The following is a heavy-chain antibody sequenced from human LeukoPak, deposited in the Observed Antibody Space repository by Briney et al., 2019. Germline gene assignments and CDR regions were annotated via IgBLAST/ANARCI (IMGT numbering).Heavy chain of an antibody. CDR2: ISSSSSYI. Sequence: GGSLRLSCAASGFTFSSYSMNWVRQAPGKGLEWVSSISSSSSYIYYADSVKGRFTISRDNAKNSLYLQMNSLRAEDTGVYYCARVPGSFYVDFDYWGQGILVTVSS. V-gene: IGHV3-21*04. CDR1: GFTFSSYS. D-gene: IGHD3-10*01. CDR3: ARVPGSFYVDFDY. J-gene: IGHJ4*02.